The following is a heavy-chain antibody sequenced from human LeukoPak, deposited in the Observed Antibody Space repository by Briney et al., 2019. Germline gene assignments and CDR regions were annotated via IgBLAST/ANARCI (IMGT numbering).Heavy chain of an antibody. Sequence: ASVKVSCKASGYTFTGYYMHWVRQAPGQGLEWTGWINPNSGGTNYAQKFQGRVTMTRDTSISTAYMELSRLRSDDTAVYYCASLSVVVPAAFDYWGQGTLVTVSS. J-gene: IGHJ4*02. CDR1: GYTFTGYY. V-gene: IGHV1-2*02. D-gene: IGHD2-2*01. CDR2: INPNSGGT. CDR3: ASLSVVVPAAFDY.